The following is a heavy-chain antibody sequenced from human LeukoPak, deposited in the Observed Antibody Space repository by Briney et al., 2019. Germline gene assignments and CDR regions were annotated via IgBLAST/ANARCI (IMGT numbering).Heavy chain of an antibody. Sequence: GGSLRLSCAASGFTFSNYGMHWVRQAPSKGLEWVALIWYDGTNKYYTDSVEGRLTISRDNSKDTLFLQMNSLRAEDTAVYYCAREGPRGNSQFDYWGQGTLDTVSS. CDR2: IWYDGTNK. V-gene: IGHV3-33*01. CDR3: AREGPRGNSQFDY. CDR1: GFTFSNYG. J-gene: IGHJ4*02. D-gene: IGHD2/OR15-2a*01.